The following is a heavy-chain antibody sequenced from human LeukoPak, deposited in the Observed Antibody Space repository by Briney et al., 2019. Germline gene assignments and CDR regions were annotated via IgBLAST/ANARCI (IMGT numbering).Heavy chain of an antibody. CDR1: GFSLSTSGVG. V-gene: IGHV2-5*01. D-gene: IGHD3-3*01. CDR3: AHKDYDFWSGYYTVQGDWFDP. Sequence: ESGPTLVNPTQTLTLTCTFSGFSLSTSGVGVGWIRQPPGKALEWLALIYWNDDKRYSPSLKSRLTITKDTSKNQVVLTMTNIDPVDTATYYCAHKDYDFWSGYYTVQGDWFDPWGQGTLVTVSS. CDR2: IYWNDDK. J-gene: IGHJ5*02.